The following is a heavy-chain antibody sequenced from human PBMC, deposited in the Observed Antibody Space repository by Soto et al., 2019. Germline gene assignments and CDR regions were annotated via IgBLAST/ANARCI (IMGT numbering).Heavy chain of an antibody. J-gene: IGHJ5*02. CDR3: ARADYDFWSGNWFDP. V-gene: IGHV1-2*02. CDR1: GYTFTGYY. Sequence: ASVKVSCKASGYTFTGYYMHWVRQAPGQGLEWMGWINPNSGGTNYAQKFQGRVTMTRDTSISTAYMELSRLRSDDTAVYYCARADYDFWSGNWFDPWGQGTLVTVSS. CDR2: INPNSGGT. D-gene: IGHD3-3*01.